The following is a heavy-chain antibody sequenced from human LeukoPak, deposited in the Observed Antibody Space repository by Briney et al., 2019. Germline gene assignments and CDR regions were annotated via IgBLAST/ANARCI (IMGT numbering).Heavy chain of an antibody. CDR2: ISHDGSKK. Sequence: GGSLRLSCAASGFTFRSYAMHWVRQAPGKGLDWVAVISHDGSKKYYADSVRGRFTISRDNSKNSLYLQMSSLRVDDTAVYYCARDSDYYDRSGHKYWGQGTLVTVSS. D-gene: IGHD3-22*01. CDR3: ARDSDYYDRSGHKY. V-gene: IGHV3-30*15. J-gene: IGHJ4*02. CDR1: GFTFRSYA.